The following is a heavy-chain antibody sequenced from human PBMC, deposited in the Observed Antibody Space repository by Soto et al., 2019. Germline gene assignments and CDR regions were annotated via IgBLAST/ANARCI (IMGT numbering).Heavy chain of an antibody. CDR1: GFTFSSYW. V-gene: IGHV3-7*01. D-gene: IGHD4-4*01. Sequence: GGSLRLSCAASGFTFSSYWMSWVHQAPGKGLEWVANIKQDGSEKYYVDSVKGRFTISRDNAKNSLYLQMNSLRAEDTAVYYCARDGHDYSKYYPPWYYYYYGMDVWGQGTTVTVSS. J-gene: IGHJ6*02. CDR3: ARDGHDYSKYYPPWYYYYYGMDV. CDR2: IKQDGSEK.